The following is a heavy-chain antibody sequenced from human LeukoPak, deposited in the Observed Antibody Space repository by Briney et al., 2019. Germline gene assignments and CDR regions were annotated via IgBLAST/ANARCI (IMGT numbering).Heavy chain of an antibody. CDR3: AREYCSGGSCYSDYYYYYMDV. CDR1: GFTFSPYS. J-gene: IGHJ6*03. D-gene: IGHD2-15*01. Sequence: GGSLRLSCAASGFTFSPYSMKWARQAPGKGLEWVSSISSSSGHIYYADSVKGRFTISRDNAKNSLYLQMNSLRAEDTAVYYCAREYCSGGSCYSDYYYYYMDVWGKGTTVTVSS. CDR2: ISSSSGHI. V-gene: IGHV3-21*01.